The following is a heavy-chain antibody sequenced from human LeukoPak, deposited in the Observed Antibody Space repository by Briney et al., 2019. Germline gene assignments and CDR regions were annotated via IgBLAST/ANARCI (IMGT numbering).Heavy chain of an antibody. CDR3: ARLYYYDTSGYSLKYYFDY. D-gene: IGHD3-22*01. Sequence: SETPSLTCTVSGGSLNSYFWSWIRQPPGKGLEWIGFVYYSGITYYNPSLKSRVTISVDTSKNQFSLKVSSVTAADTAVYYCARLYYYDTSGYSLKYYFDYWGQGTLVTVSS. CDR2: VYYSGIT. CDR1: GGSLNSYF. V-gene: IGHV4-59*01. J-gene: IGHJ4*02.